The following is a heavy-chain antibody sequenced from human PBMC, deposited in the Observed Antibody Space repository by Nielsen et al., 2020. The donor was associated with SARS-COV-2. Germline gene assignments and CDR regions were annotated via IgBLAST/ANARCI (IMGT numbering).Heavy chain of an antibody. CDR3: ARLNDYGDSFDY. D-gene: IGHD4-17*01. V-gene: IGHV3-11*03. J-gene: IGHJ4*02. CDR2: ISSSSSYT. CDR1: GFTFSDYY. Sequence: GESLKISCAASGFTFSDYYMSWIRQAPGKGLEWVSYISSSSSYTNYADSVKGRFTISRDNAKNSLYLQMNSLRAEDTAVYYCARLNDYGDSFDYWGQGTLVTVSS.